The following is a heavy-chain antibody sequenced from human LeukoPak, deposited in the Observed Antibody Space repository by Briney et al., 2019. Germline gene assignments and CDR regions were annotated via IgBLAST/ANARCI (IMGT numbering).Heavy chain of an antibody. Sequence: NTSETLSLTCTVSGGSISSSSYYWGWIRQPPGKGLEWIGNIYYSGSTYYNPSLKSRVTISVDTSKNQFSLKLSSVTAADTAVYYCARVGYQPIDCWGQGTLVTVSS. J-gene: IGHJ4*02. CDR3: ARVGYQPIDC. CDR2: IYYSGST. V-gene: IGHV4-39*07. D-gene: IGHD6-13*01. CDR1: GGSISSSSYY.